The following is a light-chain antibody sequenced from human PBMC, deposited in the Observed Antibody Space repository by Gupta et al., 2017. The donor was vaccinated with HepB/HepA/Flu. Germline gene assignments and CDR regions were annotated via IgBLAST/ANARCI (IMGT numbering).Light chain of an antibody. CDR1: QDISNY. CDR3: QQDDNLQLT. V-gene: IGKV1-33*01. Sequence: DIQMTQSPSSLSASVGDRVTITCQASQDISNYLNWYQQKPGKAPKLLIYDASNLETGVPSRFSGSGSGTDFTFTISSLQPEDIATYYCQQDDNLQLTFGRGTKVEIK. CDR2: DAS. J-gene: IGKJ4*01.